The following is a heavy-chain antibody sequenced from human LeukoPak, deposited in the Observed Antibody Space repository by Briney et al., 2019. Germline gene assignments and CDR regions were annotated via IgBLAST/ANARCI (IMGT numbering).Heavy chain of an antibody. V-gene: IGHV4-39*01. J-gene: IGHJ4*02. CDR2: IYHSGST. CDR3: ARQLSAVTDRDY. CDR1: GGSISRSSHY. Sequence: PSETLSLTCTVSGGSISRSSHYWGWIRQPPGKGLEWIGSIYHSGSTYYNPSLKSRVTISVDTSKNQFSLKLSSVTAADTAVYYCARQLSAVTDRDYWGQGTLVTVSS. D-gene: IGHD6-19*01.